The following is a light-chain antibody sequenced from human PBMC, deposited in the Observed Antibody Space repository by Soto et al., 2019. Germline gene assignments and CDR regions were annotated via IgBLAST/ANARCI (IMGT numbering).Light chain of an antibody. CDR3: QQSYSTPRIT. CDR1: QGIRND. J-gene: IGKJ5*01. Sequence: IQMTQSPSTLSASVGDRVTITCRASQGIRNDLGWYQQKPGKAPKRLIYAASSLQSGVPSRFSGSGSGTDFTLTISSLQPEDFATYYCQQSYSTPRITFGQGTRLEIK. CDR2: AAS. V-gene: IGKV1-39*01.